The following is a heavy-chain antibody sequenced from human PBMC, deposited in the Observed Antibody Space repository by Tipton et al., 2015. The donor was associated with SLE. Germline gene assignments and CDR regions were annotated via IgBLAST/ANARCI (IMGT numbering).Heavy chain of an antibody. J-gene: IGHJ4*02. Sequence: QVQLVQSGAEVKKPGASVKVSCKASGYTFTSYYMHWVRQAPGQGLEWMGIINPSGGSTSYAQKFQGRVTMTRDTSTSTVYMELSSLRSEDTAVYYCALEGNGAARPGYWGQGTLVTVSS. V-gene: IGHV1-46*03. CDR2: INPSGGST. CDR1: GYTFTSYY. CDR3: ALEGNGAARPGY. D-gene: IGHD6-6*01.